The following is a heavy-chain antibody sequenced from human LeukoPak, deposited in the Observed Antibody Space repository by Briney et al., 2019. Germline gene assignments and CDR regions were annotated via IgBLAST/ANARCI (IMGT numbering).Heavy chain of an antibody. J-gene: IGHJ4*02. Sequence: GASVKVSCKASGYTFTGYYMHWVRQAPGQGLEWMGLINPNSGDTNYAQKLQGRVTMTTDTSTSRAYMELRSLRSDDTAVYYCASDPPENFDYWGQGTLVTVSS. CDR3: ASDPPENFDY. CDR1: GYTFTGYY. CDR2: INPNSGDT. V-gene: IGHV1-2*02.